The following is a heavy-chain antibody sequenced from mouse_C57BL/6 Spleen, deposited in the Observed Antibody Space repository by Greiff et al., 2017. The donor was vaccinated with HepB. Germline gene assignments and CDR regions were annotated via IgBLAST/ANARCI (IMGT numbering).Heavy chain of an antibody. J-gene: IGHJ4*01. CDR2: IRLKSDNYAT. V-gene: IGHV6-3*01. CDR1: GFTFSNYW. Sequence: EVKVEESGGGLVQPGGSMKLSCVASGFTFSNYWMNWVRQSPEKGLEWVAQIRLKSDNYATHYAESVKGRFTISRDDSKSSVYLQMNNLRAEDTGIYYCTERGYAMDYWGQGTSVTVSS. CDR3: TERGYAMDY.